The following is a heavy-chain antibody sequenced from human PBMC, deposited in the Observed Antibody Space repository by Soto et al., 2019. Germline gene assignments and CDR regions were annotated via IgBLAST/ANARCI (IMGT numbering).Heavy chain of an antibody. CDR3: ARGIWGFDP. CDR2: IYHSGTT. V-gene: IGHV4-4*02. D-gene: IGHD7-27*01. CDR1: SGSISSSNW. Sequence: QVQLQESGPGLVKPSGTLSLTCAVSSGSISSSNWWCWVRQPPGKGLEWIGEIYHSGTTNYNPSLKRRVTTSVDKSKTQFALKLSSVTAADTAGYYCARGIWGFDPWGQGTLVTVSS. J-gene: IGHJ5*02.